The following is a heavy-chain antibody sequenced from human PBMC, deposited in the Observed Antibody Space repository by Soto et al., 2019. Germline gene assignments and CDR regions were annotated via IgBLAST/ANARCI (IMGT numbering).Heavy chain of an antibody. D-gene: IGHD4-4*01. CDR3: VRVHDYSLYAMDV. V-gene: IGHV3-21*05. CDR2: INGRSNYI. CDR1: GFSFRNHG. Sequence: PGGSLRLSCAASGFSFRNHGMNWVRQTPGRGLEWVSYINGRSNYIYYSDSVKGRFTVSRDNAKNSLFLQMLSLVAEDSAVYYCVRVHDYSLYAMDVWGQGTTVTVSS. J-gene: IGHJ6*02.